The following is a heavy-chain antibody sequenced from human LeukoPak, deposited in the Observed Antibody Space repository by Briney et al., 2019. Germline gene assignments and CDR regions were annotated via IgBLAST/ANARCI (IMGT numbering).Heavy chain of an antibody. CDR1: GYTFTGYY. CDR3: ARDSSSWYSYYYYVDV. J-gene: IGHJ6*03. D-gene: IGHD6-13*01. CDR2: INPNSGGT. V-gene: IGHV1-2*06. Sequence: ASVKVSCKASGYTFTGYYMRWVRQAPGQGLEWMGRINPNSGGTNYAQKFQGRVTMTRDTSISTAYMELSRLRSDDTAVYYCARDSSSWYSYYYYVDVWGKGTTVTVSS.